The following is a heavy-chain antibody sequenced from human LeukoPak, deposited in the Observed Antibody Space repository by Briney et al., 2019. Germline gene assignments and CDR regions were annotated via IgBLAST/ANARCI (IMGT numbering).Heavy chain of an antibody. D-gene: IGHD2-15*01. CDR1: GYTFTSYG. CDR3: AREFCNGGSCYSGSFDP. J-gene: IGHJ5*02. V-gene: IGHV1-18*01. CDR2: ISAYNGNA. Sequence: ASVKVSCKASGYTFTSYGINWVRQAPGQGLEWMGWISAYNGNANYAQKLQTRVTMTTDTSTSTAYMELRSLRSDDTAVYYCAREFCNGGSCYSGSFDPWGQGTLVTVSS.